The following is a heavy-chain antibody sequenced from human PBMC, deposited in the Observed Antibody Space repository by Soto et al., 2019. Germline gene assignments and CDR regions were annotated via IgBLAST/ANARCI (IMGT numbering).Heavy chain of an antibody. CDR1: GYTFTSYD. CDR3: ARGRPFGRSGYYRGERWFDP. J-gene: IGHJ5*02. Sequence: QVQLVQSGAEVKKPGASVKVSCKASGYTFTSYDINWVRQATGQGLEWMGWMNPNSGNTGYAQKFQGRVTMTRNTSILTAYMELSSLRSEDTAVYYCARGRPFGRSGYYRGERWFDPWGQGTLVTVSS. D-gene: IGHD3-3*01. V-gene: IGHV1-8*01. CDR2: MNPNSGNT.